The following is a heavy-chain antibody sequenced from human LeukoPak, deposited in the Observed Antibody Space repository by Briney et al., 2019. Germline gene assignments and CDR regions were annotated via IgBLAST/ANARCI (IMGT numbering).Heavy chain of an antibody. Sequence: GASVKVSCKASGGTFSSYAISWVRQAPGQGLEWMGGIIPIFGTANYAQKFQGRVTITADESTSTAYIELSSLRSEDTAVYYCARTHIVGAYWLDYWGQGTLVTVSS. CDR1: GGTFSSYA. CDR3: ARTHIVGAYWLDY. J-gene: IGHJ4*02. V-gene: IGHV1-69*13. D-gene: IGHD1-26*01. CDR2: IIPIFGTA.